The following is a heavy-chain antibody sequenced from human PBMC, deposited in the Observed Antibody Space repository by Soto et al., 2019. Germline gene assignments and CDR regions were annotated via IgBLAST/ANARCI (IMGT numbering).Heavy chain of an antibody. V-gene: IGHV3-23*01. CDR3: AKTLYKGVLTPDLGY. Sequence: PVGSLRLSCAASGFTFSNYAMSWVRQTPGKEMEPSSGINGSAGYTYYADSVKVRFTISSHTSQNTVYVQMNSLRSEDTTVYYSAKTLYKGVLTPDLGYCGQRTLVTVS. J-gene: IGHJ4*02. CDR2: INGSAGYT. D-gene: IGHD3-16*01. CDR1: GFTFSNYA.